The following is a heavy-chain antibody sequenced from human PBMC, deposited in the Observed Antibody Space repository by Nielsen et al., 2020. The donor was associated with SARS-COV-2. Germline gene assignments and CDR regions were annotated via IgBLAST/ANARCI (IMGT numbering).Heavy chain of an antibody. Sequence: SETLSLTCAVYGGSFSGYYWSWIRQPPGKGLEWIGEINHSGSTNYNPSLHSRVMVSLDTSRNLFSMHLSSVTAADTAVYYCARAGSGRAFQWMGPDCVDNWGQGTLVRVSS. J-gene: IGHJ4*02. CDR3: ARAGSGRAFQWMGPDCVDN. CDR2: INHSGST. D-gene: IGHD6-19*01. CDR1: GGSFSGYY. V-gene: IGHV4-34*01.